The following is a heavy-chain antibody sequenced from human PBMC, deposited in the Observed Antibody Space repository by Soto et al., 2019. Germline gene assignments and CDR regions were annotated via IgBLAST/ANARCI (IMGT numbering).Heavy chain of an antibody. D-gene: IGHD5-12*01. J-gene: IGHJ4*02. CDR3: SKGRPRYSGLDTDFDA. Sequence: EVRLVESGGDFVQPGRSLRLSCKVSGFTFDEHSMHWFRQAPGKGREWVSGINYNGGRVAYVDSVRGRFTIARDNANNSLFLQMNSLRPEDTGLYFCSKGRPRYSGLDTDFDAWGQGTPVTVSS. CDR2: INYNGGRV. V-gene: IGHV3-9*01. CDR1: GFTFDEHS.